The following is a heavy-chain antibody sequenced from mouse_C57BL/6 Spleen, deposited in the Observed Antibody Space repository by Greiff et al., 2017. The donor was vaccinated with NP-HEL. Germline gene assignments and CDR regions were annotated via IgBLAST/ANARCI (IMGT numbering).Heavy chain of an antibody. CDR2: IRSKSNNYAT. CDR3: VRNNGYFDV. Sequence: VQLQQSGGGLVQPKGSLKLSCAASGFSFNTYAMNWVRQAPGKGLEWVARIRSKSNNYATYYADSVKDRFTISRDDSESMLYLQMNNLKTEDTAMYYCVRNNGYFDVWGTGTTVTVSS. CDR1: GFSFNTYA. V-gene: IGHV10-1*01. J-gene: IGHJ1*03.